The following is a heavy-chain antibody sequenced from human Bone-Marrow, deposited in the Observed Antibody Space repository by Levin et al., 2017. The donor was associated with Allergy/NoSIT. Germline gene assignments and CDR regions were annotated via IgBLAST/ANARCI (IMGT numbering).Heavy chain of an antibody. J-gene: IGHJ4*02. Sequence: GESLKISCKASGFGFSASWMTWLRQVPGKGLEWVAHISGDGSAIYYVDSVKGRFTISRDNAEKSVYLQMNSLSTEDTAIYYCVTITADYWGQGTLVTVSS. CDR1: GFGFSASW. D-gene: IGHD3-10*01. CDR2: ISGDGSAI. CDR3: VTITADY. V-gene: IGHV3-7*01.